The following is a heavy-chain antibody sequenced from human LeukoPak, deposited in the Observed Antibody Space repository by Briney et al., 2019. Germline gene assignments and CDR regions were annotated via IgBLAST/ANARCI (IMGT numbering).Heavy chain of an antibody. Sequence: SETLSLTCSVSGGSISSSSYYWSWIRQPPGKGLEWIGEINHSGSTNYNPSLKSRVTISVDTSKNQFSLKLSSVTAADTAVYYCARSGYSSGSPDFDYWGQGTLVTVSS. J-gene: IGHJ4*02. V-gene: IGHV4-39*07. D-gene: IGHD6-19*01. CDR1: GGSISSSSYY. CDR2: INHSGST. CDR3: ARSGYSSGSPDFDY.